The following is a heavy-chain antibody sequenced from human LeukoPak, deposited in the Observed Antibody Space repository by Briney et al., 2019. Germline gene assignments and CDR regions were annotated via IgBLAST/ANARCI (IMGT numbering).Heavy chain of an antibody. CDR3: ARGYCSCGTCYLVENWFDP. CDR1: GYTFTVYY. D-gene: IGHD2-15*01. V-gene: IGHV1-2*06. J-gene: IGHJ5*02. CDR2: INPNSGDT. Sequence: ASVKVSCKASGYTFTVYYMYWVRQAPGQGLEWMGRINPNSGDTDYAQNFQGRVTMTRDTSISTAYMELTNLRSDDTAVYYCARGYCSCGTCYLVENWFDPWGQGTLVTVSS.